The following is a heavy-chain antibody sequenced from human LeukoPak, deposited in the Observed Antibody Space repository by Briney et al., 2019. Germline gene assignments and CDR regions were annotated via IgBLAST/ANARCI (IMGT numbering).Heavy chain of an antibody. J-gene: IGHJ3*02. D-gene: IGHD1-7*01. CDR1: GFTFSIYA. CDR2: INWNGGST. V-gene: IGHV3-20*01. CDR3: ARDKTGTDDAFDI. Sequence: GGSLRLSCAASGFTFSIYAMSWVRQAPGKGLEWVSGINWNGGSTGYADSVKGRFTISRDNAKNSLYLQMNSLRAEDTALYHCARDKTGTDDAFDIWGQGTMVTVSS.